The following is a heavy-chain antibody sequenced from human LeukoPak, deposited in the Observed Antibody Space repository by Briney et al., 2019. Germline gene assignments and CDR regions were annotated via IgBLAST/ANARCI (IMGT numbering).Heavy chain of an antibody. CDR2: ISAYNGNT. CDR3: ARARREGGYYDFWSGYTTHYFDY. D-gene: IGHD3-3*01. J-gene: IGHJ4*02. V-gene: IGHV1-18*01. Sequence: GASVKVSCKASGYTFTSYGISWVRQAPGQGLEWMGWISAYNGNTNYAQKLQGRVTMTTDTSTSTAYMELRSLRSDDTAVYYCARARREGGYYDFWSGYTTHYFDYWGQGTLVTVSS. CDR1: GYTFTSYG.